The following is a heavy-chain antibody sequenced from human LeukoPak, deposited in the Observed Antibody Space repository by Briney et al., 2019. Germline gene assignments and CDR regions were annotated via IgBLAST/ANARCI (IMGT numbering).Heavy chain of an antibody. Sequence: GGSLRLSCAASGFTFSNAWMSWVRQAPGKGLEWVGRIKSKTDGGTTDYAAPVKGRFTISRDDSKNTLYLQMNSLKTEGTAVYYAVATIRHGGSDYFDYWGQGTLVTVSS. CDR2: IKSKTDGGTT. CDR1: GFTFSNAW. J-gene: IGHJ4*02. CDR3: VATIRHGGSDYFDY. D-gene: IGHD5-12*01. V-gene: IGHV3-15*01.